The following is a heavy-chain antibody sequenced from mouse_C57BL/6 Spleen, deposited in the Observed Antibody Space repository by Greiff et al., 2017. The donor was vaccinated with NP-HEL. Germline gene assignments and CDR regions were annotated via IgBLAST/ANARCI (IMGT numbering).Heavy chain of an antibody. CDR1: GFNIKDDY. D-gene: IGHD2-4*01. Sequence: VQLQQSGAELVRPGASVKLSCTASGFNIKDDYMHWVKQRPEQGLEWIGWIDPENGDTEYASKFQGKATITADTSSNTAYLQLSSLTSEDTAVYYCTNYDYDVGFAYWGQGTLVTVSA. J-gene: IGHJ3*01. CDR3: TNYDYDVGFAY. V-gene: IGHV14-4*01. CDR2: IDPENGDT.